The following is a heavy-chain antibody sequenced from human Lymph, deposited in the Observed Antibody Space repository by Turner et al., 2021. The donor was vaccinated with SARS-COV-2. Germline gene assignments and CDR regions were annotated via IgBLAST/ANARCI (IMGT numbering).Heavy chain of an antibody. CDR2: ISYDGSNK. CDR3: ARDDREFWSGYYTHYYYYGMDV. V-gene: IGHV3-30*04. D-gene: IGHD3-3*01. CDR1: GFPFSSYA. Sequence: QVQLVESGGGVVQPGRSLRLSCAASGFPFSSYAMHWVRQAPGKGLEWVAVISYDGSNKNYADSVKGRFTISRDNSKNKLYLQMNSLRAEDTAVYYCARDDREFWSGYYTHYYYYGMDVWGQGTTVTVSS. J-gene: IGHJ6*02.